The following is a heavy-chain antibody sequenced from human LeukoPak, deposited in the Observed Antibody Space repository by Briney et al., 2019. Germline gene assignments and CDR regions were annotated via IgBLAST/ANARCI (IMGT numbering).Heavy chain of an antibody. V-gene: IGHV4-34*01. D-gene: IGHD3-9*01. CDR2: ITHSGST. J-gene: IGHJ4*02. CDR3: ARYYDALTGYYTFDY. Sequence: SETLSLTCAVYGGSFSGYYWSWIRQPPGKGLEWIGEITHSGSTNSNPTLKSRVTISQDISKNRFSLKLSSVTAADTAVYYCARYYDALTGYYTFDYWGQGTLVTVSS. CDR1: GGSFSGYY.